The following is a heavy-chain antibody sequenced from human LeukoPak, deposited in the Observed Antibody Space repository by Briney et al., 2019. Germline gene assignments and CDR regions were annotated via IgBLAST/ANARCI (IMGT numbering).Heavy chain of an antibody. CDR1: GGSISSYY. CDR3: ARGARWSGLNWFDP. D-gene: IGHD4-23*01. J-gene: IGHJ5*02. Sequence: SETLSLTCTVSGGSISSYYWSWIRQPPGKGLEWIGYIYYSGSTNYNPSLKSRVTISVDTSKNQFSLKLSSVTAADTAVYYCARGARWSGLNWFDPWGQGTLVTVSS. CDR2: IYYSGST. V-gene: IGHV4-59*01.